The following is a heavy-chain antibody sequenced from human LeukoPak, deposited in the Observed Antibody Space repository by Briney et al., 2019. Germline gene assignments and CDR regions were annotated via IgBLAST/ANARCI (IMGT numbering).Heavy chain of an antibody. D-gene: IGHD2-15*01. V-gene: IGHV4-34*01. CDR1: GGSFSGYY. Sequence: SETLSLTCAVSGGSFSGYYWSWIRQPPGKGLEWVGEINQSGSTNYNPSPKSRGTISVDTSKNQLSLQLGSVTAADTAVYYCARGLGDCSGGSCYLSPFDYWGQGTLVTVSS. CDR2: INQSGST. J-gene: IGHJ4*02. CDR3: ARGLGDCSGGSCYLSPFDY.